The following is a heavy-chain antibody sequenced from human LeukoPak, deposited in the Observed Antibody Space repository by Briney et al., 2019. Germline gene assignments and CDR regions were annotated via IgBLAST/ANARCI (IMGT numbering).Heavy chain of an antibody. J-gene: IGHJ1*01. V-gene: IGHV4-34*01. D-gene: IGHD2-15*01. CDR3: ARRRYCSGGSCYSGGFQH. Sequence: PSETLSLTCAVYGGSFSGYYWSWIRQPPGKGLEWIGEINHSGSTNYNPSLKSRVTISVDTSKNQFFLKLSSVTAADTAVYYCARRRYCSGGSCYSGGFQHWGQGTLATVSS. CDR1: GGSFSGYY. CDR2: INHSGST.